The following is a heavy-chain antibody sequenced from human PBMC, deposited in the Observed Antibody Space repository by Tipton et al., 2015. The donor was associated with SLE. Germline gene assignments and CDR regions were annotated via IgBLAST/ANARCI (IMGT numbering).Heavy chain of an antibody. CDR3: ARGSRDSIYYYYYMDV. CDR1: GGSISSHF. V-gene: IGHV4-38-2*02. CDR2: IYHSGST. D-gene: IGHD2-15*01. Sequence: TLSLTCTVSGGSISSHFWSWIRQPPGKGLEWIGSIYHSGSTYYNPSLKSRVTISVDTSKNQFSLKLSSVTAADTAVYYCARGSRDSIYYYYYMDVWGKGTTVTVSS. J-gene: IGHJ6*03.